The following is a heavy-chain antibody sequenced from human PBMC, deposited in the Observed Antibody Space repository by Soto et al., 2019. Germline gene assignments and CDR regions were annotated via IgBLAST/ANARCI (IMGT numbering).Heavy chain of an antibody. D-gene: IGHD1-26*01. CDR3: ATALRGELPVHX. CDR1: GSSVSSVSYY. J-gene: IGHJ4*02. V-gene: IGHV4-61*01. CDR2: IYYSGST. Sequence: SETLRLTCTVSGSSVSSVSYYYRWIRQPQGKGMEWIRYIYYSGSTTYNPYLKSGVTISVDTSKNQFSLKLSSVTTADTPVDYGATALRGELPVHXWGQGT.